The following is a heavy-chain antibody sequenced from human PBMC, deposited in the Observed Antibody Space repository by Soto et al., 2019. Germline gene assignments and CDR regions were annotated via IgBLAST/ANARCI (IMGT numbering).Heavy chain of an antibody. CDR1: GFSLSTSGVG. V-gene: IGHV2-5*02. J-gene: IGHJ4*02. Sequence: SGPTLVNPTQTLTLTCTFSGFSLSTSGVGVGWIRQPPGKALEWLALIYWDDDERYSPSLKSRLTITKDTSKNQVVLTMTNMDPVDTATYYCAHSEDYDYVWGSYRPQFDYWGQGTLVTVSS. D-gene: IGHD3-16*02. CDR3: AHSEDYDYVWGSYRPQFDY. CDR2: IYWDDDE.